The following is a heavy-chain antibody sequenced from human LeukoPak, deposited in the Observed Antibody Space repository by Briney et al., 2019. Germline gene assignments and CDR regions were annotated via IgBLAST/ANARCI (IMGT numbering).Heavy chain of an antibody. CDR2: ISYDGSNK. J-gene: IGHJ4*02. Sequence: GRSLRLSCAASGFTFSSYAMHWVRQAPGKGLEWVAVISYDGSNKYYAGSVKGRFTISRDNSKNTLYLQMNSLRAEDTAVYYCASLLLRYFDWLSTLGGFDYWGQGTLVTVSS. CDR3: ASLLLRYFDWLSTLGGFDY. V-gene: IGHV3-30*04. CDR1: GFTFSSYA. D-gene: IGHD3-9*01.